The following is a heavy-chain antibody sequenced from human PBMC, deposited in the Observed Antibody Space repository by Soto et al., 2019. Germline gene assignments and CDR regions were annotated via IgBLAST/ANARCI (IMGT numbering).Heavy chain of an antibody. J-gene: IGHJ4*02. Sequence: QVQLVQSGAEVKKPGSSVKVSCKASGGTFSSYTISWVRQAPGQGLEWMGGIIPLLGIATYAQKFQGRVTITADKSTSTAYMELSSLRSEDTAVYYCVYDSSGYWDYWGQGTLVTVSS. CDR1: GGTFSSYT. CDR2: IIPLLGIA. V-gene: IGHV1-69*02. CDR3: VYDSSGYWDY. D-gene: IGHD3-22*01.